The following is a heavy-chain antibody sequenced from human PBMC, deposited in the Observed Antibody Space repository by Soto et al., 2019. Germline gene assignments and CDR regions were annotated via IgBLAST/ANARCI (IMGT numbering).Heavy chain of an antibody. V-gene: IGHV3-23*01. Sequence: EVQLLESGGGLVQPGGSLRLSCAASGFTFDSYAMSWVRQAPGKGLEWVSAISGIGGTTYYADSVKCRFTISRDNSKNTLYVQMNSVRAEDTAVYYCAREYSSAWKTFDYWGQGTLVTVSS. CDR1: GFTFDSYA. CDR2: ISGIGGTT. CDR3: AREYSSAWKTFDY. J-gene: IGHJ4*02. D-gene: IGHD6-19*01.